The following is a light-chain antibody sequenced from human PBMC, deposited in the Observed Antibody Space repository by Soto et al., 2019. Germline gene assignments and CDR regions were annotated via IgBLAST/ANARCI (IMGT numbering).Light chain of an antibody. J-gene: IGKJ2*01. CDR1: QSVSSS. CDR2: GAS. CDR3: QQYNNWPPYT. V-gene: IGKV3-15*01. Sequence: EIVMTQSPGTLSVSPGERATLSCRASQSVSSSLAWYQQRPGQAPRLLIYGASTRATGVPARFSGSGSGTEFTLTITSLQSEDFAVYDCQQYNNWPPYTFGQGTKLQIK.